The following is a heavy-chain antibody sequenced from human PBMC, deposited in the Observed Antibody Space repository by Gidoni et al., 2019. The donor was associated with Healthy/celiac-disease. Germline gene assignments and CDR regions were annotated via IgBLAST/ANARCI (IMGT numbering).Heavy chain of an antibody. CDR3: ARGSAFWRFGELSHYFDY. D-gene: IGHD3-10*01. CDR1: GGSISSYY. J-gene: IGHJ4*02. V-gene: IGHV4-59*01. Sequence: QVQLQESGPGLVKPSETLSLTCTVPGGSISSYYWSWIRQPPGKGLEWIGYIYYSGSTNYNPSLKSRVTISVDTSKNQFSLKLSSVTAADTAVYYCARGSAFWRFGELSHYFDYWGQGTLVTVSS. CDR2: IYYSGST.